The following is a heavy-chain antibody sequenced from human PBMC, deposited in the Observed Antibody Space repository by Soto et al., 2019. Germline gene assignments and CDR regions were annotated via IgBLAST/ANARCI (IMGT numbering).Heavy chain of an antibody. CDR3: ASVKLGSYNWFDP. CDR1: GFSFSNAW. J-gene: IGHJ5*02. V-gene: IGHV3-74*03. D-gene: IGHD3-10*01. CDR2: INTDGSRT. Sequence: EVQLVESGGGFVQPGGSLRLSCAASGFSFSNAWMNWVRQAPGKGLAWVSRINTDGSRTTYADAVTGRFTISRDTDKKTLFLQINSLRAEDTAVYYCASVKLGSYNWFDPWGQGILVTVSS.